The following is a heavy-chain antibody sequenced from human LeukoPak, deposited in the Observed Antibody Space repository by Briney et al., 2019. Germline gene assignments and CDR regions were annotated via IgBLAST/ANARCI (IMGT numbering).Heavy chain of an antibody. CDR2: ITWNSGFI. V-gene: IGHV3-9*01. Sequence: HPGRSLRLSCAASGFTFDDYAMHWVRQAPGKGLEWVSGITWNSGFIVYVDSVKGRFTISRDNAKNTAYLQMNSLKTEDTAVYYCTRQGSYGSGKNYYYYMDVWGKGTTVTVSS. D-gene: IGHD3-10*01. CDR3: TRQGSYGSGKNYYYYMDV. CDR1: GFTFDDYA. J-gene: IGHJ6*03.